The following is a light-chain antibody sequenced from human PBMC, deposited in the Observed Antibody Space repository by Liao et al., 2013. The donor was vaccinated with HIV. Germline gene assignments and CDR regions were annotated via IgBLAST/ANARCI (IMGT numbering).Light chain of an antibody. CDR2: QDS. J-gene: IGLJ2*01. CDR3: QAWDSSTVV. Sequence: SYELTQPPSVSVSPGQPASITCSGDKLGDQYACWYQQKPGQSPILVIYQDSKRPSGIPERFSGSNSGNTATLTISGTQAMDEADYYCQAWDSSTVVFGGGDQADRP. CDR1: KLGDQY. V-gene: IGLV3-1*01.